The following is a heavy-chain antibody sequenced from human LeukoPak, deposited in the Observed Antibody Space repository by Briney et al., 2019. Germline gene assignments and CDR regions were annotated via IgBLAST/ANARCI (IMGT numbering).Heavy chain of an antibody. CDR2: ILYDGSNK. V-gene: IGHV3-30*02. Sequence: GGSLRPSCAPSGFTFSSYGTHWVRHAPGKGLDWVAFILYDGSNKYYADSVTGGITISRDNSKNTLYLQMNSLGAEDTTEYFCANNAYGYYFDYWGQGTLVTVSS. CDR1: GFTFSSYG. J-gene: IGHJ4*02. CDR3: ANNAYGYYFDY. D-gene: IGHD2-8*01.